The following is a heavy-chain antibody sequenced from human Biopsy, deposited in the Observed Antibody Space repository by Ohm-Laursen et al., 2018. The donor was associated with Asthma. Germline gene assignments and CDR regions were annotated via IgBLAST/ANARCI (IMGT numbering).Heavy chain of an antibody. J-gene: IGHJ6*02. CDR3: ASPSSSREILYYYYNMDI. CDR1: GGTFSSNS. Sequence: SVKVSCKASGGTFSSNSISWVRQAPGLGLEWMGGISPVFGSTNIAQKFQGRVTISADIFTKTAYLEVSSLRSDDTAVYYCASPSSSREILYYYYNMDIWGQGTTVTV. D-gene: IGHD6-13*01. V-gene: IGHV1-69*06. CDR2: ISPVFGST.